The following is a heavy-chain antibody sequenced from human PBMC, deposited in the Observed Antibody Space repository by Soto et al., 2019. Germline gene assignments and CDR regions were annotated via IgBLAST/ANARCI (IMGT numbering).Heavy chain of an antibody. CDR1: GFTFSSYA. Sequence: EVQLLESGGGLVQPGGSLRLSCAASGFTFSSYAMSWVRQAPGKGREWVSAISGSGGSTYYADPVKGRITISRDTSKNRMYRQMNSLRAEDPALYYCAKARRSYGSGSPHWFGPWGQGTLVAVSS. CDR2: ISGSGGST. J-gene: IGHJ5*02. D-gene: IGHD3-10*01. CDR3: AKARRSYGSGSPHWFGP. V-gene: IGHV3-23*01.